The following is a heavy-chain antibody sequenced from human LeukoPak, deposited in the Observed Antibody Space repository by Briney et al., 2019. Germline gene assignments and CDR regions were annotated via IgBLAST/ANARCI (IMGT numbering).Heavy chain of an antibody. J-gene: IGHJ6*02. CDR2: IWYDGSNK. CDR3: ARIGCTGGNCRPYYYYGMDV. D-gene: IGHD2-15*01. V-gene: IGHV3-33*08. Sequence: GGSLRLSCTASGFTFSSYWMSWVRQAPGKGLEWVAIIWYDGSNKYYADSVKGRFTISRDNSKNTMYLQMNSLRAEDTAVYYCARIGCTGGNCRPYYYYGMDVWGQGTTVIVSS. CDR1: GFTFSSYW.